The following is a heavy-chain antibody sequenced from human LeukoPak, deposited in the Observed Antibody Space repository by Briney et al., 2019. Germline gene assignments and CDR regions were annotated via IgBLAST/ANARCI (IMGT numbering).Heavy chain of an antibody. V-gene: IGHV3-48*03. Sequence: PGGSLRLSCAASGFTFSSYEMTWVRQAPGKGLEWISYISSSGSAIYYADSVKGRFTISRDNAKNSLYLQMKSLRAEDTAVYYCASSTQISKYADYWGQGALVTVSS. CDR3: ASSTQISKYADY. D-gene: IGHD2-2*01. CDR2: ISSSGSAI. J-gene: IGHJ4*02. CDR1: GFTFSSYE.